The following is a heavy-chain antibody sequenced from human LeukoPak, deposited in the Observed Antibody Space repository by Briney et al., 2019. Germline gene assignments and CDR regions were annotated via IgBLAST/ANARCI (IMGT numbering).Heavy chain of an antibody. Sequence: PSETLSLTCAVSGGSISSSNWWSWVRQPPGKGLEWIGEIYHNGSTNYNPSLKSRVTISVDTSKNQFSLKLSSVTAADTAVYYCARGYSYGYRYNRYYYYYGMDVWGQGTTVTVSS. J-gene: IGHJ6*02. CDR3: ARGYSYGYRYNRYYYYYGMDV. V-gene: IGHV4-4*02. D-gene: IGHD5-18*01. CDR2: IYHNGST. CDR1: GGSISSSNW.